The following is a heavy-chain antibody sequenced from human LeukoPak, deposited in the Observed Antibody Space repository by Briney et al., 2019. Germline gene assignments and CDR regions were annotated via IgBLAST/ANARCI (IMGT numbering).Heavy chain of an antibody. Sequence: PGGSLRLSCAASGFTFSSYWMSWVRQAPGKGVERVANIKQDGSEKYYVDSVKGRFTISRDNTKNSLYLQMNSLRAEDTAVYYCARAALATNMDVWGKGTTVTVSS. V-gene: IGHV3-7*01. CDR3: ARAALATNMDV. D-gene: IGHD6-6*01. CDR2: IKQDGSEK. CDR1: GFTFSSYW. J-gene: IGHJ6*03.